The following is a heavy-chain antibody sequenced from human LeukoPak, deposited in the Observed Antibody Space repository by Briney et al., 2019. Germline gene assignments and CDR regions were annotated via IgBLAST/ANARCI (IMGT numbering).Heavy chain of an antibody. Sequence: ASVKVSCKASGYTFTSYGISWVRQAPGQGLEWMGWISAHNGNTNYAQKLQGRVTMTTDTSTSTAYMELRSLRSDDTAVYYCARVVTGTIGDWFDPWGQGTLVTVSS. J-gene: IGHJ5*02. D-gene: IGHD1-7*01. CDR2: ISAHNGNT. CDR3: ARVVTGTIGDWFDP. CDR1: GYTFTSYG. V-gene: IGHV1-18*01.